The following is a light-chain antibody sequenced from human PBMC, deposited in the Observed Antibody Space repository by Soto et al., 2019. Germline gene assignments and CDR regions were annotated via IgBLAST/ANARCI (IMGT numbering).Light chain of an antibody. CDR2: DVS. CDR1: SSDVGGYNY. V-gene: IGLV2-14*01. CDR3: SYYTSSSTPNV. Sequence: QSALTQPASVSWSPGQSITISCTGTSSDVGGYNYVSWYQQHPGKAPKLMIYDVSNRPSGVSDRFSGSKSGNTASLPISGLQAEDEADYYCSYYTSSSTPNVFGTGTKVTVL. J-gene: IGLJ1*01.